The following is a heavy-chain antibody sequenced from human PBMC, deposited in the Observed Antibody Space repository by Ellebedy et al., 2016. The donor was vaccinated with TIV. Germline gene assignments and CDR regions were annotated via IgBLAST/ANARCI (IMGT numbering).Heavy chain of an antibody. J-gene: IGHJ5*02. CDR1: GFTFSSYW. CDR3: ARGIELGYCSSTSCYNPNWFDP. CDR2: INSDGTST. Sequence: GGSLRLSCAASGFTFSSYWMHRVRQAPGKGLVWVSRINSDGTSTNYADSVKGRFTISRDNAKNTLYLQMNSLRAEDTAVYYCARGIELGYCSSTSCYNPNWFDPWGQGTLVTVSS. D-gene: IGHD2-2*02. V-gene: IGHV3-74*01.